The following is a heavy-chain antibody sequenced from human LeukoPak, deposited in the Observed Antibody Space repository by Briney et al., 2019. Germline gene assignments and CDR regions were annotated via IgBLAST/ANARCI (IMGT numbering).Heavy chain of an antibody. CDR3: ARNGYCSGGSCRKTWRRYAFDI. CDR1: GGSISSSSYY. D-gene: IGHD2-15*01. J-gene: IGHJ3*02. CDR2: IYYSGST. Sequence: SETLSLTCTVSGGSISSSSYYWGWIRQPPGKGLEWIGYIYYSGSTNYNPSLKSRVTISVDTSKNQFSLKLSSVTAADTAVYYCARNGYCSGGSCRKTWRRYAFDIWGQGTMVTVSS. V-gene: IGHV4-61*05.